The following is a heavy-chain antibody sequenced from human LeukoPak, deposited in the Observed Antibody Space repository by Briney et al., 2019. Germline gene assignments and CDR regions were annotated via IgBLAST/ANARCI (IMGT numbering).Heavy chain of an antibody. J-gene: IGHJ4*02. CDR3: AKNMGSTGYYTPDY. CDR2: ISDPGGST. V-gene: IGHV3-23*01. CDR1: GFTFSSYA. Sequence: GGSLRLSCAASGFTFSSYAMSGVRQAPGKGREWVSVISDPGGSTYYADSLKGRFTISRDNSKTTLYLQMNSLRAEDTAVYYCAKNMGSTGYYTPDYWGQGTLVTVSS. D-gene: IGHD3/OR15-3a*01.